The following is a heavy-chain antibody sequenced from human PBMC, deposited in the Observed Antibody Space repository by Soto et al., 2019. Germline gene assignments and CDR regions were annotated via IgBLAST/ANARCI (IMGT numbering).Heavy chain of an antibody. J-gene: IGHJ4*02. CDR3: ARVGSNCGGDCYSGYFDY. CDR1: GGSISSGGYS. D-gene: IGHD2-21*02. V-gene: IGHV4-30-2*01. Sequence: LSLTCAVSGGSISSGGYSWSWIRQPPGKGLEWIGYIYHSGSTYYNPSLKSRVTISVDRSKNQFSLKLSSVTAADTAVYYCARVGSNCGGDCYSGYFDYWGQGTLVTVSS. CDR2: IYHSGST.